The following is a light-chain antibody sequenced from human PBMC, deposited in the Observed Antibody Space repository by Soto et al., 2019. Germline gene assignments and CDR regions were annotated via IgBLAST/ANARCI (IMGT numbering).Light chain of an antibody. CDR2: DAS. CDR3: QQYVHLQEM. CDR1: QDISNF. J-gene: IGKJ1*01. Sequence: DIQMTQSPSSLSASVGDRVTITCQASQDISNFLNWYQQKPGKAPKLLIYDASNLETGVPSRFSGSGSGTDFTFTISSLQPEDIATYYCQQYVHLQEMFGQGTKVEIK. V-gene: IGKV1-33*01.